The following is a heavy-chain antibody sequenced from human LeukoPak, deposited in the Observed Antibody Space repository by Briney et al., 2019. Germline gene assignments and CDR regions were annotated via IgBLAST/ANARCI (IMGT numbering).Heavy chain of an antibody. V-gene: IGHV1-24*01. CDR1: GYTLTELS. D-gene: IGHD3-22*01. CDR3: ATEDRSFRGYDSSGYYSYFDH. J-gene: IGHJ4*02. CDR2: FDPEDGET. Sequence: ASVKVSCKVSGYTLTELSMHWVRQAPGKGLEWMGGFDPEDGETIYAQKFQGRVTMTEDTSTDTAYMELSSLRSEDTAVYYCATEDRSFRGYDSSGYYSYFDHWGQGTLVTVSS.